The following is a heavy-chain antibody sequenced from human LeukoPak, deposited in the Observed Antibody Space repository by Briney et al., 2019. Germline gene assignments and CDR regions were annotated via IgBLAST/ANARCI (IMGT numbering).Heavy chain of an antibody. Sequence: SETLSLTCNVSCVSISSDYWSWIRQPPGKGLEWIGCIYYSGSTNYNPSLMSRVTLSVDASKNQFSLKLSSVTAADTAVYYCARKGRDAYSYQNWFGPWGQGTLVTVSS. V-gene: IGHV4-59*01. CDR1: CVSISSDY. D-gene: IGHD5-24*01. CDR3: ARKGRDAYSYQNWFGP. J-gene: IGHJ5*02. CDR2: IYYSGST.